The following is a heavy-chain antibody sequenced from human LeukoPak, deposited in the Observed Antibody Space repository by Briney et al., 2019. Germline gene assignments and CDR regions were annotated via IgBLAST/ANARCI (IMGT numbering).Heavy chain of an antibody. D-gene: IGHD3-9*01. J-gene: IGHJ4*02. Sequence: GGSLRLSCAASGFTFDDYAMHWVRQAPGKGLEWVSGISWNSGSIGYADSVKGRFTISRDNAKNSLYLQMNSLRAEDTDLYYCAKDAGYDILTGYYSDYWGQGTLVTVSS. CDR1: GFTFDDYA. CDR2: ISWNSGSI. V-gene: IGHV3-9*01. CDR3: AKDAGYDILTGYYSDY.